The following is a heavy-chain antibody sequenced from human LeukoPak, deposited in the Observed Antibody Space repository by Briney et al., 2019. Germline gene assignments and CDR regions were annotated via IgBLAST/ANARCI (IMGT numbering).Heavy chain of an antibody. J-gene: IGHJ6*02. V-gene: IGHV1-3*01. D-gene: IGHD3-10*01. CDR2: INAGNGNT. CDR3: ARDREFIPMDV. CDR1: GYTFASYA. Sequence: ASVKVSCKASGYTFASYAMHWVRQAPGQRLEWMGWINAGNGNTKYSQKFQGRVTITRDTSASPAYMELSSLRSEDTAVYYCARDREFIPMDVWGQGTTVTVSS.